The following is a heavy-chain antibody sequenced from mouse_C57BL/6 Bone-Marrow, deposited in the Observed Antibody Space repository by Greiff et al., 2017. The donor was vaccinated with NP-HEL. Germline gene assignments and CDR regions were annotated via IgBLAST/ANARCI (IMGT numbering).Heavy chain of an antibody. CDR1: GFTFSDYG. V-gene: IGHV5-15*01. J-gene: IGHJ4*01. Sequence: EVQLQQSGGGLVQPGGSLKLSCAASGFTFSDYGMAWVRQAPRKGPEWVAFISNLAYSIYYADTVTGRFTISRENAKNTLYLEMRSLRSEDTARYYCARQKNFYAMDYWGQGTSVTVSS. CDR3: ARQKNFYAMDY. CDR2: ISNLAYSI.